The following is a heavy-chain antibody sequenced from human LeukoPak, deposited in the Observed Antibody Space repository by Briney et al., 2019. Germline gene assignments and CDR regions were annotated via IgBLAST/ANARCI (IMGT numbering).Heavy chain of an antibody. V-gene: IGHV1-69*04. CDR3: ASCLYDILTGKNHAFFAPYYYYGMDV. D-gene: IGHD3-9*01. J-gene: IGHJ6*02. CDR2: IIPIFGIA. Sequence: ASVQVSCKASGGTFSSYAISWVRQAPGQGLEWMGRIIPIFGIANYAQKFQGRVTITADKSTSTAYMELSSLRSEDTAVYYCASCLYDILTGKNHAFFAPYYYYGMDVWGQGTTVTVSS. CDR1: GGTFSSYA.